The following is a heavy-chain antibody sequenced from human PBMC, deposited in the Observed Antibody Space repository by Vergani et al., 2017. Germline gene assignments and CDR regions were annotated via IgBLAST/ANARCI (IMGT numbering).Heavy chain of an antibody. D-gene: IGHD3-9*01. CDR2: IFSNDEK. V-gene: IGHV2-26*01. CDR1: GFSLSNARMG. Sequence: QVTLKESGPVLVKPTETLTLTCTVSGFSLSNARMGVSWIRQPPGKALEWLAHIFSNDEKSYSTSLKSRLTISKDTSKNEVILTMATMDPVDTATYCCVHRLGYFDWDGAFDVWGPGTMVTVSS. CDR3: VHRLGYFDWDGAFDV. J-gene: IGHJ3*01.